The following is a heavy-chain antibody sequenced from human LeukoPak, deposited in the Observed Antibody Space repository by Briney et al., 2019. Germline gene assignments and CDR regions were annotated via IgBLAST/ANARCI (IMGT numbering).Heavy chain of an antibody. J-gene: IGHJ3*02. CDR2: IYSVGTT. D-gene: IGHD2-21*02. CDR1: GFTVSTKF. Sequence: GGSLRLSCVASGFTVSTKFMSWVRQAPGKGLEWVSVIYSVGTTYYADSVKGRFTISRDNSKNTLYLQMNSLGADDTAVYYCARETTAAGLGAFDIWGQGTMVTVSS. CDR3: ARETTAAGLGAFDI. V-gene: IGHV3-53*01.